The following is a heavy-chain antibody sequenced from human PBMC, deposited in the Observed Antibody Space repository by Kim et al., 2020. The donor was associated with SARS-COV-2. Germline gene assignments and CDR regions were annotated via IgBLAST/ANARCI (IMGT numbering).Heavy chain of an antibody. V-gene: IGHV1-24*01. CDR2: FDPEDGET. J-gene: IGHJ4*02. Sequence: ASVKVSCKVSGYTLTELSMHWVRQAPGKGLEWMGGFDPEDGETIYAQKFQGRVTMTEDTSTDTAYMELSSLRSEDTAVYYCATTLFPNDYGDYYFDYWGQGTLVTVSS. CDR1: GYTLTELS. CDR3: ATTLFPNDYGDYYFDY. D-gene: IGHD4-17*01.